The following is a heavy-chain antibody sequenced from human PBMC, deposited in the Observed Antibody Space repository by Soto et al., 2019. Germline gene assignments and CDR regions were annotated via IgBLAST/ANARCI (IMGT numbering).Heavy chain of an antibody. CDR2: ISAYNGNT. V-gene: IGHV1-18*01. J-gene: IGHJ5*02. CDR1: GYTFTSYG. CDR3: ARDPLGYCSSTSCGNWFDP. Sequence: ASVKVSCKASGYTFTSYGISWVRQAPGQGLEWMGWISAYNGNTNYAQKLQGRVTMTTDTSTSTAYMELRSLRSDDTAVCYCARDPLGYCSSTSCGNWFDPWGQGTLVTVSS. D-gene: IGHD2-2*01.